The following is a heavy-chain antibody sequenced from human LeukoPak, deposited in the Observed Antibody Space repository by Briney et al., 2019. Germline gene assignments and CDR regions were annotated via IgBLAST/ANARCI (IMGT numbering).Heavy chain of an antibody. Sequence: GGSLRLSCAASGFTFSSYGMHWVRQAPGKGLEWVAVISYDGSNKYYADSVKGRFTISRDNSKNTLYLQMNSLRAEDTAVYYCAKDSRGYSYGSDYWGQGTLVTVSS. CDR1: GFTFSSYG. CDR3: AKDSRGYSYGSDY. CDR2: ISYDGSNK. J-gene: IGHJ4*02. V-gene: IGHV3-30*18. D-gene: IGHD5-18*01.